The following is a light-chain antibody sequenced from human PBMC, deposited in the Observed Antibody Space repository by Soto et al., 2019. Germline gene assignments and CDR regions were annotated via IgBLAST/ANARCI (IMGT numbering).Light chain of an antibody. Sequence: DIQMTQSPSTLSASVGDRVTITCRASQTISPWLAWYQQKPGKAPKLLIYEASNLQSGVPSRFSGSGSGTEFTLTISSLQPDDFASYYCQHYISCPLTFGGGTKVDFK. CDR2: EAS. CDR3: QHYISCPLT. V-gene: IGKV1-5*03. CDR1: QTISPW. J-gene: IGKJ4*01.